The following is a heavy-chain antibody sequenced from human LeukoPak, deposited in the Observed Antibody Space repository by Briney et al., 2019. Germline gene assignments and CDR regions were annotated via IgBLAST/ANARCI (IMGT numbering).Heavy chain of an antibody. CDR1: GYIFTGYY. CDR2: INPNSGGT. D-gene: IGHD6-6*01. Sequence: ASVKVSCKASGYIFTGYYMHGVRQAPGQGREWMGWINPNSGGTKYAQKFQGRVTMTRDTYINTAYMELSSLRSDDTAMYYCAFFEYSSSSSHYWGQGTLVTVSS. J-gene: IGHJ4*02. V-gene: IGHV1-2*02. CDR3: AFFEYSSSSSHY.